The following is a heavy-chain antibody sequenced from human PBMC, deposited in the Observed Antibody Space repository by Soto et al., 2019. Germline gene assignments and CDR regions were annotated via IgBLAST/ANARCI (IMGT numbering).Heavy chain of an antibody. CDR3: ARDRGGNDAGFDY. D-gene: IGHD2-15*01. CDR1: GGTFSSYA. CDR2: IIPIFGTA. Sequence: GASVKVSCKASGGTFSSYAVSWVRQTPGQGLEWMGGIIPIFGTANYAQKFQGRVTITTDESTSTAYMELSSLRSEDTAVYYCARDRGGNDAGFDYWGQGILVTVSS. V-gene: IGHV1-69*05. J-gene: IGHJ4*01.